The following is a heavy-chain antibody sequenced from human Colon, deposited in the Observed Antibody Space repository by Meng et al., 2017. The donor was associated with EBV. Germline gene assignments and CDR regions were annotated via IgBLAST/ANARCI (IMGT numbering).Heavy chain of an antibody. J-gene: IGHJ4*02. Sequence: LSTPWGPSSLPRSVYGVSSIDYYWTWIRQPPLTGLEWIGEINHSGSTNYNPSLKSRVTMSVDTSKNQFSLKLSSVTAADTAVYYCAKLARPPYYNWNDGSRAYFDYWGQGTLVTVS. CDR3: AKLARPPYYNWNDGSRAYFDY. D-gene: IGHD1-20*01. V-gene: IGHV4-34*01. CDR2: INHSGST. CDR1: GVSSIDYY.